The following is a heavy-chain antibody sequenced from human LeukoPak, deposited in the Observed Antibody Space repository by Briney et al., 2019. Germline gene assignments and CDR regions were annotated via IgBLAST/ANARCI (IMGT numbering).Heavy chain of an antibody. V-gene: IGHV3-66*01. J-gene: IGHJ4*02. D-gene: IGHD6-19*01. CDR2: ISSTGGK. Sequence: PGVSLRLSCAASEFTVSSNYMSWVRQAPGKGLVWVLIISSTGGKYYAASVKGRFTVSRDNSKHTLSLQMNSLRAEDTAVYYCARGSDGWFAFDYWGQGILVTVSS. CDR3: ARGSDGWFAFDY. CDR1: EFTVSSNY.